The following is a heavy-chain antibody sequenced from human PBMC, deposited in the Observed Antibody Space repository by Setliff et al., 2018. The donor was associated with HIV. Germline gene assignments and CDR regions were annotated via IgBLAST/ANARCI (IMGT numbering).Heavy chain of an antibody. CDR3: ARGTYCGGDCYSSLLASYYFDY. V-gene: IGHV1-3*01. CDR1: GYTFTRYA. CDR2: INAGNGNT. Sequence: ASVKVSCKASGYTFTRYAIHWVRQAPGQRLEWMGWINAGNGNTEYSQKFQGRVIITRDTSTTTAYMELYSLRSEDTAVYYCARGTYCGGDCYSSLLASYYFDYWGQETLVTVSS. D-gene: IGHD2-21*01. J-gene: IGHJ4*02.